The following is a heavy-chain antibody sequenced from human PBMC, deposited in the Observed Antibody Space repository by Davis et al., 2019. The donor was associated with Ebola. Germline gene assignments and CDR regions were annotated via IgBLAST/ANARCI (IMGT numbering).Heavy chain of an antibody. Sequence: MPSETLSLTCSVSGGSISSGASYWSWTRQHPGKGLEWIGYIYYSGSTYYNPSLKSRVTISVDTSKNQFSLKLSSVTAADTAVYYCARDRYCSSTSCYLHGMDVWGQGTTVTVSS. CDR1: GGSISSGASY. J-gene: IGHJ6*02. CDR2: IYYSGST. D-gene: IGHD2-2*01. V-gene: IGHV4-31*03. CDR3: ARDRYCSSTSCYLHGMDV.